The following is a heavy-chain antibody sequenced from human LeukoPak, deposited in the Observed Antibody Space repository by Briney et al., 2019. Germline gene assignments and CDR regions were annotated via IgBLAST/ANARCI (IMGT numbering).Heavy chain of an antibody. J-gene: IGHJ5*02. CDR3: ARDNSVEDTAWWFDP. D-gene: IGHD4-23*01. Sequence: GGSLRLSCAASGFTFSSYSMNWVRQAPGKGLEWVSPISSSSSYIYYADSVKGRFTISRDNAKNSLYLQMNSLRAEDTAVYYCARDNSVEDTAWWFDPWGQGTLVTVSS. CDR2: ISSSSSYI. CDR1: GFTFSSYS. V-gene: IGHV3-21*01.